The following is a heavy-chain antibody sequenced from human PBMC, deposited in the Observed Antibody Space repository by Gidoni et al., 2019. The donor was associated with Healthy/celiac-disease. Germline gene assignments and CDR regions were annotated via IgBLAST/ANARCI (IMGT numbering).Heavy chain of an antibody. Sequence: SISSSSYYWGWIRQPPGKGLEWIGSIYYSGSTYYNPSLKSRVTISVDTSKNQFSLKLSSVTAADTAVYYCARQTIGFDYWGQGTLVTVSS. J-gene: IGHJ4*02. D-gene: IGHD3-9*01. CDR2: IYYSGST. V-gene: IGHV4-39*01. CDR1: SISSSSYY. CDR3: ARQTIGFDY.